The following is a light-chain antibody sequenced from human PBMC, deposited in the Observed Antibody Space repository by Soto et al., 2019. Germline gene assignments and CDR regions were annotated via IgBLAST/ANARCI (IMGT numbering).Light chain of an antibody. CDR3: QQYNNWPPA. V-gene: IGKV3-15*01. J-gene: IGKJ1*01. CDR2: GAS. CDR1: QSVSSN. Sequence: EIVMTQSPATLSVSPGERATLSCRASQSVSSNLAWYQQKPGQAPRLLIYGASTSATGIPARFRGSGSGTEFTLTISSLQSEDFAVYYCQQYNNWPPAFGQGTKVEIK.